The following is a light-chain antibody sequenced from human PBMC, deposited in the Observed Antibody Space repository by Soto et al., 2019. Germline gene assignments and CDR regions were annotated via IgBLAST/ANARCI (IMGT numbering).Light chain of an antibody. CDR3: QQFYNYPRT. CDR2: DAS. Sequence: DIQMTHSPSTLSASLGDRVTITCRASQSISSWLAWYQQIPGKAPKLLIYDASTLQTGVPSRFSGSGSGTDFTLTISYLQSEDFGTYYCQQFYNYPRTFGQGTKVDI. J-gene: IGKJ1*01. CDR1: QSISSW. V-gene: IGKV1-5*01.